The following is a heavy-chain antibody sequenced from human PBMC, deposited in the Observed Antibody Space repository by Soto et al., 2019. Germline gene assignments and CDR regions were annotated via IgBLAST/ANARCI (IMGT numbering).Heavy chain of an antibody. V-gene: IGHV1-18*01. J-gene: IGHJ4*02. D-gene: IGHD5-12*01. CDR3: ARGGTPITD. Sequence: QVQLVQSGAEVKKPGASVKVSCKASGYTFTNFGISWVRQAPGQGLEWMGWISAYNGNTNYAQNFQGRVTMTTDTSTRPAYRGRGSRRPDNTAVYYLARGGTPITDWGQGTLFPFSS. CDR1: GYTFTNFG. CDR2: ISAYNGNT.